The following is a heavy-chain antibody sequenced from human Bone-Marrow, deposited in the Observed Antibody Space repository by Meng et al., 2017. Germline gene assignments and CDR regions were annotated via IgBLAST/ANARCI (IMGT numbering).Heavy chain of an antibody. CDR3: ARFDSSGYYYVDAFDI. Sequence: SETLSLTCTVSGGSISSYYWSWIRQPAGKGLEWIGRIYTSGSTNYNPSLKSRVTISVDTSKNQFSLKLSSVTAADTAVYYCARFDSSGYYYVDAFDIWGQGTLVTVSS. CDR1: GGSISSYY. V-gene: IGHV4-4*07. CDR2: IYTSGST. J-gene: IGHJ3*02. D-gene: IGHD3-22*01.